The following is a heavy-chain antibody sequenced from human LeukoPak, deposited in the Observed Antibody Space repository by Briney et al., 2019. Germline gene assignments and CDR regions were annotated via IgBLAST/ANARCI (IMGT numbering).Heavy chain of an antibody. Sequence: ASVKVSCKASGYTFTRYGISWERQAPGQGLEWMGWISAYNGNTNYAQKLQGRVTMTTDTSTSTAYMELRSLRSDDTAVYYCARGGIAAAVDYFDYWGQGTLVTVSS. CDR3: ARGGIAAAVDYFDY. J-gene: IGHJ4*02. CDR2: ISAYNGNT. CDR1: GYTFTRYG. V-gene: IGHV1-18*01. D-gene: IGHD6-13*01.